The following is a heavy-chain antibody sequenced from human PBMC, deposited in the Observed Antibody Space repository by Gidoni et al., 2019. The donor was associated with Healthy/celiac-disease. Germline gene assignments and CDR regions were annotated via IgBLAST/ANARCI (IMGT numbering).Heavy chain of an antibody. CDR3: ARGGYSDY. D-gene: IGHD1-1*01. V-gene: IGHV4-34*01. CDR2: INHSGST. CDR1: GGSFSGYY. J-gene: IGHJ4*02. Sequence: QVQLQPWGAGPLKPSETLSLTCAVYGGSFSGYYWSWIRQPPGKGLEWIGEINHSGSTNYNPSLKSRVTISVDTSKNQFSLKLSSVTAADTAVYYCARGGYSDYWGQGTLVTVSS.